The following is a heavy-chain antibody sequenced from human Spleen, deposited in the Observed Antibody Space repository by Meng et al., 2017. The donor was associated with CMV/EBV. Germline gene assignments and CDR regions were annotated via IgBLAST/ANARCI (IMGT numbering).Heavy chain of an antibody. Sequence: QVQLQHWGAGLLKASETLSLTGAVYGGVFSGYYWSWSRQPPGKGLEWIGEINHSGSTNSNPSLKSRVTIYVDTSKNQFSLKLSSVTAADTAVYYCARVRGDSSGYYYGTFDYWGQGTLVTVSS. J-gene: IGHJ4*02. D-gene: IGHD3-22*01. V-gene: IGHV4-34*01. CDR1: GGVFSGYY. CDR3: ARVRGDSSGYYYGTFDY. CDR2: INHSGST.